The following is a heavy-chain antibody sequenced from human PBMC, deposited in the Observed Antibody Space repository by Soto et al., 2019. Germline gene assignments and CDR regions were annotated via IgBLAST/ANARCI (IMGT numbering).Heavy chain of an antibody. CDR2: IYYRSKWYN. J-gene: IGHJ6*02. CDR3: ARDHTGLDV. CDR1: GDSVSSNSGA. Sequence: SQTLSLTCDISGDSVSSNSGAWNWTRQSPSRGLEWLGRIYYRSKWYNDYVVSVKSRITINPDTSKNQFSLHLNSGTPEDTAVYYCARDHTGLDVWGQATSVTVSS. V-gene: IGHV6-1*01.